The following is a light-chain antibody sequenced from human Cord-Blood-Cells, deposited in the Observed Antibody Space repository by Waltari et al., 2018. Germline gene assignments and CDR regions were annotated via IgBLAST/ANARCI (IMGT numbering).Light chain of an antibody. Sequence: QSALTQPASVSGSPGQSITISCTGTSRDVGGYNYVSWYQQHPGKAPKLMIYDVSKRPSGVSNRFSGSKSGNPASLTISGLQAEDEADYYCSSYTSSSVWVFGGGTKLTVL. CDR2: DVS. J-gene: IGLJ3*02. CDR1: SRDVGGYNY. V-gene: IGLV2-14*01. CDR3: SSYTSSSVWV.